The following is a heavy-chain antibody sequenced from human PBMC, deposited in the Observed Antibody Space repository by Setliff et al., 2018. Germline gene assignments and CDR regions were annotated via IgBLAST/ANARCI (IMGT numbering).Heavy chain of an antibody. CDR3: ANYEQRPRNLDY. D-gene: IGHD3-3*01. CDR1: GFTFSRYW. CDR2: ISPDGTIS. Sequence: GGSLSLSCAASGFTFSRYWMYWVSQVPGKGLVWVSRISPDGTISNYADSVKGRFTISRDNPRSTLYLQMNSLRAEDTALYYCANYEQRPRNLDYWGQGTLVTVSS. V-gene: IGHV3-74*01. J-gene: IGHJ4*02.